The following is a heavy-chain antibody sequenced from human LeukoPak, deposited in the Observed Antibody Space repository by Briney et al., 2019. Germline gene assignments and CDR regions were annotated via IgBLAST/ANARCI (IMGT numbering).Heavy chain of an antibody. CDR2: IYSGGST. J-gene: IGHJ4*02. CDR3: AKDRAYGSGSYSY. D-gene: IGHD3-10*01. CDR1: GFTVSRNY. V-gene: IGHV3-53*01. Sequence: GRSLRLSCAASGFTVSRNYLTWVRQAPGKGLEWVSVIYSGGSTYYADSVKGRFTISTDNSKNMLYLQMNSLRAEDTAVYYCAKDRAYGSGSYSYWGQGTLVTVSS.